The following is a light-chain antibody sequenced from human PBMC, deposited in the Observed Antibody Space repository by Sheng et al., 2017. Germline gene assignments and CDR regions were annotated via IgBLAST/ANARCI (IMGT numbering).Light chain of an antibody. CDR1: QGIASA. CDR2: DAS. J-gene: IGKJ4*01. CDR3: QQSYNTPLT. Sequence: AIQLTQSPSSLSASVGDRVTITCRASQGIASALVWYQHNPGKAPKLLIYDASSLESGVSSRFSGSGSGTDFTLTISSLQPEDFATYYCQQSYNTPLTFGGGTKVEI. V-gene: IGKV1D-13*01.